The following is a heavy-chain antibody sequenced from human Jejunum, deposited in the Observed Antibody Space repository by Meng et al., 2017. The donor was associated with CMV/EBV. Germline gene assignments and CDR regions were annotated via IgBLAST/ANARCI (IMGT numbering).Heavy chain of an antibody. J-gene: IGHJ4*02. Sequence: QVQLVESGGGVVQPWVSLRLSCAASGFTFSNYGMHWVRQAPGKGLEWVAFIRYEGGKIYYSDSVQGRFTISRDNSKNTMYLQMTSLKAEDTALYYCAKDVDHWGQGTLVTVSS. CDR1: GFTFSNYG. CDR3: AKDVDH. CDR2: IRYEGGKI. V-gene: IGHV3-30*02.